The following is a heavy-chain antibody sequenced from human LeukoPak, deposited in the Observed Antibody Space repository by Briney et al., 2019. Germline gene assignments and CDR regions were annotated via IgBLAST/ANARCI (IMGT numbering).Heavy chain of an antibody. D-gene: IGHD1-26*01. CDR1: GYTFTSYD. Sequence: ASVKVPCKASGYTFTSYDINWVRQATEQGLEWRGWMNPNSGNTGYAQKFQGRVTMTRNTSISTAYMELSSLRSEDTAVYYCARGGGSYHKRWGYWGQGTLVTVSS. CDR2: MNPNSGNT. CDR3: ARGGGSYHKRWGY. J-gene: IGHJ4*02. V-gene: IGHV1-8*01.